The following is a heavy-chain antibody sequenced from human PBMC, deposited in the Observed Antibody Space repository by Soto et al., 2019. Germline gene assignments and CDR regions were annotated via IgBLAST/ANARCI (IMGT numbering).Heavy chain of an antibody. CDR2: IGSNSAYI. CDR3: TRDASRDSSARGWFDX. D-gene: IGHD6-13*01. J-gene: IGHJ5*02. V-gene: IGHV3-21*01. Sequence: PGGSLRLSFAASGFTFRSFTMNWVRQAPGKGLEGVSTIGSNSAYIYYTDALRGRFTISRDNAKNSLHLQMNSLRAEDTAVYYCTRDASRDSSARGWFDXWGPGTLVTVSX. CDR1: GFTFRSFT.